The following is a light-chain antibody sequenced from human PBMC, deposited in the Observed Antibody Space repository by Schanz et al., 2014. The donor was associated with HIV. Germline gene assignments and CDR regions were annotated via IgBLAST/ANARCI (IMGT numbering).Light chain of an antibody. J-gene: IGLJ3*02. CDR1: SSNIGAGYD. CDR2: DNT. CDR3: GSCSPTNTCT. Sequence: QSVLAQPPSVSGAPGQRVTISCTGSSSNIGAGYDVHWYQQLPGTAPKLLIFDNTNRPSGVPARFSGSKSGSSASVAISGLQAEDEADYYCGSCSPTNTCTFGGGTKLTVL. V-gene: IGLV1-40*01.